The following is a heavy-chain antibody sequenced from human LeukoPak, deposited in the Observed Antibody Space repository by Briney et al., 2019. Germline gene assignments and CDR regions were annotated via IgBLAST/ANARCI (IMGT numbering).Heavy chain of an antibody. Sequence: SETLSLTCTVSSGSIRDYYWSWIRQPPGKGLEWIGYIYYTGSTTSNPSLKSRVTISVDTSKNQFSLKLSSVTAADTAVYYCAKDLSSQDSSGYYLDAFDIWGQGTMVTVSS. CDR1: SGSIRDYY. CDR2: IYYTGST. CDR3: AKDLSSQDSSGYYLDAFDI. D-gene: IGHD3-22*01. V-gene: IGHV4-59*01. J-gene: IGHJ3*02.